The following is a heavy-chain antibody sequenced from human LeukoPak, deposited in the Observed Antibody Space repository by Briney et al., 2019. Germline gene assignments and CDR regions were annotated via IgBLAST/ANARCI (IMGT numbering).Heavy chain of an antibody. CDR1: GFTFSSYA. J-gene: IGHJ4*02. CDR2: ISYDGSNK. D-gene: IGHD2-8*01. CDR3: AREASNWANGFDY. V-gene: IGHV3-30*04. Sequence: GGSLRLSCAASGFTFSSYAMHWVRQAPGKGLEWVAVISYDGSNKYYADSVKGRFTISRDNSKNTLYLQMNSLRAEDTAVYYCAREASNWANGFDYWGQGTLVTVSS.